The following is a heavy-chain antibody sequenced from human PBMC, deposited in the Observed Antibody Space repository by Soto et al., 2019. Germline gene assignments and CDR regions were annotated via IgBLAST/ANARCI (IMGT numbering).Heavy chain of an antibody. D-gene: IGHD4-4*01. CDR1: GYSFTSYW. CDR2: IYPGDSDT. V-gene: IGHV5-51*01. J-gene: IGHJ6*02. Sequence: GESLKISCKGSGYSFTSYWIGWVRQMPGKGLEWMGIIYPGDSDTRYSPSFEGQVTISADKSISTAYLQWSSLKASDTAMYYCARCGATVYTSRPYGMDVWGQGTTVTVSS. CDR3: ARCGATVYTSRPYGMDV.